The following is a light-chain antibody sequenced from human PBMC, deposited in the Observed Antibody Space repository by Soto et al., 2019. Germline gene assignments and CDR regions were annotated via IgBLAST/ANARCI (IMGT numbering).Light chain of an antibody. CDR3: SSYTSSRAYV. V-gene: IGLV2-14*01. Sequence: QSALTQPASVSGSPGQSITFSCTGTSSDVGGYNYVSWYQQQSGKAPKLMIHEVSNRPSGVSNRFSGSKSGNTAPLTISGLQAEDEADYYCSSYTSSRAYVFGIGTKVT. CDR2: EVS. J-gene: IGLJ1*01. CDR1: SSDVGGYNY.